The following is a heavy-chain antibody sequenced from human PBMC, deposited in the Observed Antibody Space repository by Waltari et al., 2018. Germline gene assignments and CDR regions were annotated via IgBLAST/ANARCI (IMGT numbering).Heavy chain of an antibody. V-gene: IGHV3-30*01. Sequence: QVQLVESGGGVVQPGRSLRLSCAAPAFTYRTSIIHWVRQAPGKGQEWVAAMAYDGFSKYYADSVKGRFSIGRDDSQNTVYLQANSLTTEDTAVYYCGREGGTSGYSGYLDTWGQGTLVTVSS. D-gene: IGHD2-15*01. CDR2: MAYDGFSK. CDR3: GREGGTSGYSGYLDT. J-gene: IGHJ4*02. CDR1: AFTYRTSI.